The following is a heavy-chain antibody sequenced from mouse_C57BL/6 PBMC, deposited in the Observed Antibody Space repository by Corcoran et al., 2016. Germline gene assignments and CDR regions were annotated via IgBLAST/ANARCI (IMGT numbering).Heavy chain of an antibody. CDR1: GFYINDYY. CDR2: IDPEDGDT. V-gene: IGHV14-1*01. CDR3: TADDYCLAWFAY. J-gene: IGHJ3*01. D-gene: IGHD2-4*01. Sequence: EVQLQQSAAELVRPGASVKLSCTASGFYINDYYMYWVQQRPEQVLELIGRIDPEDGDTEYATMCQGKATMTADTSSNTAYLQLSSLTSDDTAVYYGTADDYCLAWFAYWGQGTLVTVSA.